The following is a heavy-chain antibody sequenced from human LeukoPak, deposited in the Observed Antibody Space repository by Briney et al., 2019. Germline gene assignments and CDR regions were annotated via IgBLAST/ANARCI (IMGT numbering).Heavy chain of an antibody. V-gene: IGHV4-38-2*02. J-gene: IGHJ4*02. CDR1: GYSISSGYY. D-gene: IGHD1-26*01. Sequence: SETLSLTCTVSGYSISSGYYWGWIRQPPGKGLEWIGSIYHSGSTNYNPSLKSRVNISLDTSENQFSLKLSSVTAADTAMYYCARLRSPGDFDYWGQGTLVTVSS. CDR2: IYHSGST. CDR3: ARLRSPGDFDY.